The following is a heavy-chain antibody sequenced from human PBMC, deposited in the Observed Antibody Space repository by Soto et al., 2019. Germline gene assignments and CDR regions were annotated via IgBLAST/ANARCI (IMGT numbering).Heavy chain of an antibody. Sequence: ASVKVSCKASGYTFTSYAMHWVRQAPGQRLGWMGWINAGNGNTKYSQKFQGRVTITRDTSASTAYMELSSLRSEDTAVYYCARGEQWLGNYYYYYYMDVWGKGTTVTVSS. V-gene: IGHV1-3*01. J-gene: IGHJ6*03. D-gene: IGHD6-19*01. CDR3: ARGEQWLGNYYYYYYMDV. CDR1: GYTFTSYA. CDR2: INAGNGNT.